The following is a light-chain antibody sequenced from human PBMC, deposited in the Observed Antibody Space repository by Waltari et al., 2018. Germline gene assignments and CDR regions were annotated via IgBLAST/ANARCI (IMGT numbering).Light chain of an antibody. CDR1: QSVTAN. CDR3: QQYNDWPPLFT. Sequence: EIVMTQSPATLSVSPGERATLSCRASQSVTANLAWYQQKPGQTPRLLIYGASTRATGIPARFGASGSGTEFTLTISGMQSEDFAVYYCQQYNDWPPLFTFGPGTKVDIK. J-gene: IGKJ3*01. V-gene: IGKV3-15*01. CDR2: GAS.